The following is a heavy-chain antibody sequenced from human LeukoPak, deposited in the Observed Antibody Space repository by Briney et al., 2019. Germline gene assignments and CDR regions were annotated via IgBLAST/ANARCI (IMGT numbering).Heavy chain of an antibody. Sequence: SETLSLTCAVSGVSISGSYYYWGWIRQPPGKGLEWIGNIYYSGSTYYNASLQSRVTISIDTSKNQFSLRLSSVTAADTAVYYCARLNYYDSSGYLYYFDYWGQGTLVTVSS. CDR3: ARLNYYDSSGYLYYFDY. CDR1: GVSISGSYYY. J-gene: IGHJ4*02. V-gene: IGHV4-39*07. D-gene: IGHD3-22*01. CDR2: IYYSGST.